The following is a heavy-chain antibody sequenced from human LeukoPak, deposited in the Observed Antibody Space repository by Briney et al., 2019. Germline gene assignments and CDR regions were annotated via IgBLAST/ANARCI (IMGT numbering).Heavy chain of an antibody. CDR1: GGSISSGGYY. Sequence: SQTLSLTRTVSGGSISSGGYYWSWIRQHPGKGLEWIGYTYYSGSTYYNPSLKSRVTISVDTSKNQFSLKLSSVTAADTAVYYCARDVACGGDCYSPGAFDIWGQGTMVTVSS. J-gene: IGHJ3*02. CDR3: ARDVACGGDCYSPGAFDI. CDR2: TYYSGST. D-gene: IGHD2-21*02. V-gene: IGHV4-31*03.